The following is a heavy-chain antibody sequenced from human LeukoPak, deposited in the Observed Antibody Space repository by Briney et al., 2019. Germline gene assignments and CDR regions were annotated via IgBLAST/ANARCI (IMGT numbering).Heavy chain of an antibody. D-gene: IGHD2-2*01. J-gene: IGHJ4*02. Sequence: GGSLRLSCAASGFPFNAYWMTWVRQAPGKGLEWVANIRQDGDTKYYVDSVKGRFTISRDNSKSSLYLQMNSLRAEDTAVYYCARDRGGIVVVPAASDYWGQGTLVTVSS. V-gene: IGHV3-7*01. CDR3: ARDRGGIVVVPAASDY. CDR2: IRQDGDTK. CDR1: GFPFNAYW.